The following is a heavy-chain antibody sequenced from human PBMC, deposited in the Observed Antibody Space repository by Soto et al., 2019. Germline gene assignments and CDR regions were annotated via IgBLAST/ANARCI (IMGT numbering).Heavy chain of an antibody. J-gene: IGHJ4*02. D-gene: IGHD3-22*01. V-gene: IGHV3-30*03. CDR1: GFTFSSYG. CDR3: VGGYYFGDY. CDR2: ISYDGSNK. Sequence: QVQLVESGGGVVQPGRSLRLSCAASGFTFSSYGMHWVRQAPGKGLQWVAVISYDGSNKYYADSVKGRFTISRDNSKNTLSLQMNSLRAEDTAVYYCVGGYYFGDYWGQGTLVTVSS.